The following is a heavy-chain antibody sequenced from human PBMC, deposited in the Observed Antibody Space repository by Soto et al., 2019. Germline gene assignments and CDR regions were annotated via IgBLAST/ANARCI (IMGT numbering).Heavy chain of an antibody. CDR1: GDTFSNYA. V-gene: IGHV1-69*12. D-gene: IGHD1-7*01. Sequence: QVQLVQSGAEVKKSGSSVKVACKVSGDTFSNYAINWVRLAPGQGLEWMGAIVPIFRTTNSAQKFQGRVTITANESTITAYMERRRLRSDDTATYYCAREASAPGTFREDASDIWGQGTKVTVSS. CDR2: IVPIFRTT. J-gene: IGHJ3*02. CDR3: AREASAPGTFREDASDI.